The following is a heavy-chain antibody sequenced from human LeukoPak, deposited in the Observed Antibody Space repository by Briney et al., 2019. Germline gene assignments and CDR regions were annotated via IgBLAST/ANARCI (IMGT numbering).Heavy chain of an antibody. J-gene: IGHJ4*02. CDR2: VSASGPNT. CDR3: ARGRGSSRYYFDY. D-gene: IGHD1-26*01. Sequence: GGSLRLSCAASGLTFGSYAMGWVRQAPGKGLEWVSAVSASGPNTYYADSVKGRFTVSRDNSKNTLYLQMSSLRADDTAVYYCARGRGSSRYYFDYWGRGTLVTVSS. CDR1: GLTFGSYA. V-gene: IGHV3-23*01.